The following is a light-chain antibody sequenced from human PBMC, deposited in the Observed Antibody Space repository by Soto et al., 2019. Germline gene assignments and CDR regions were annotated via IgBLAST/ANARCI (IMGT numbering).Light chain of an antibody. CDR3: QQYYSTRT. CDR2: WAS. V-gene: IGKV4-1*01. J-gene: IGKJ1*01. Sequence: DIVMTQSPDSLAVSLGERATINCKSSQSVLYSSNNKNYLAWYQQKPGQPPKLLIYWASTRESGVPDRFSGSGSGTDFTLTISSLQAEYVAVYSCQQYYSTRTFGQGTNVEIK. CDR1: QSVLYSSNNKNY.